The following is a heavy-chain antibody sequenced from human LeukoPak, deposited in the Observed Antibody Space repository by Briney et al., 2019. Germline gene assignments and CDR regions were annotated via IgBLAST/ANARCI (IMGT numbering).Heavy chain of an antibody. Sequence: ASVKVSCKASGYTFTSYYMHWVRQAPGQGLEWMGIINPSGGSTSYAQKFQGRVTMTRDTSTSTVYVELSSLRSEDTAVYYCARGDSSGYYANYYFDYWGQGTLVTVSS. CDR3: ARGDSSGYYANYYFDY. CDR1: GYTFTSYY. D-gene: IGHD3-22*01. CDR2: INPSGGST. J-gene: IGHJ4*02. V-gene: IGHV1-46*01.